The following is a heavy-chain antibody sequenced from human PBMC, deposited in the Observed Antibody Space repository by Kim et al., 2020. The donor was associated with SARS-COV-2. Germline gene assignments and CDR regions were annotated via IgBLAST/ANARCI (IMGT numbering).Heavy chain of an antibody. CDR1: GGSFSDFH. Sequence: SETLSLTCSLFGGSFSDFHWSWIRQAPGKGLEWIGEINHRGSANYNPSLESRVSLSIDLSKNQFSLKLSSVTAADTAVFYCARDGSSVVDAATGAVRDAFDIWRPGTMVTVSS. D-gene: IGHD2-15*01. CDR3: ARDGSSVVDAATGAVRDAFDI. CDR2: INHRGSA. J-gene: IGHJ3*02. V-gene: IGHV4-34*01.